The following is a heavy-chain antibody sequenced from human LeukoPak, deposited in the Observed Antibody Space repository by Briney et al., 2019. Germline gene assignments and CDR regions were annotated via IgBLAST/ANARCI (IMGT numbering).Heavy chain of an antibody. V-gene: IGHV4-59*01. CDR2: IYYSGST. J-gene: IGHJ4*02. CDR3: ARGYYDSSGYYPFDY. CDR1: GGSISSYY. D-gene: IGHD3-22*01. Sequence: SSETLSLTCTVSGGSISSYYWSWLRQPPGKGLEWIGYIYYSGSTNYNPSLKSRVTISVDTSKNQFSLKLSSVTAADTAVYYCARGYYDSSGYYPFDYWGQGTLVTVSS.